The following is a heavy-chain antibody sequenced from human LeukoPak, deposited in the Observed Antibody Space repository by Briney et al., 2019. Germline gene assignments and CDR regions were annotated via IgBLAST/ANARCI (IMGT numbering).Heavy chain of an antibody. V-gene: IGHV3-7*01. D-gene: IGHD6-19*01. J-gene: IGHJ4*02. CDR1: GFAFSSYW. Sequence: GGSLRLSCAASGFAFSSYWMSWVRQAPGKGLGWVANIKQDGSEKHYVDSVKGRFTISRDNAKNSLYLQVNGLRAEDTAVYYCARWAVTGIYLDSWGQGTLLTVSS. CDR2: IKQDGSEK. CDR3: ARWAVTGIYLDS.